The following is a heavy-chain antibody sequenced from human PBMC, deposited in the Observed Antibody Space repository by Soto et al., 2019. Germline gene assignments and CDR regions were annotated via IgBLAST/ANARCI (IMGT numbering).Heavy chain of an antibody. D-gene: IGHD6-13*01. V-gene: IGHV4-30-2*01. CDR2: IYHRGTT. Sequence: PSGAPSPTCAVSGGSLISGGFSWGWVPPPPGKGLECIGYIYHRGTTYYNPSLKSRVTISVDTSKNQFSLNLSSMTAADTAVYYCARGGDSSSWYRWFDPWGQGTLVTVSS. CDR3: ARGGDSSSWYRWFDP. J-gene: IGHJ5*02. CDR1: GGSLISGGFS.